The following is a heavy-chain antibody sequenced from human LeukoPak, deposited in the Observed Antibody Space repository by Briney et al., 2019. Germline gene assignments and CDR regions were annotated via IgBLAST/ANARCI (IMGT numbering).Heavy chain of an antibody. Sequence: PGGSLRLSCAASGFTFSTYWMSWVRQAPGKGLEWVANIKQDGSEKYYLDSVKGRFTISRDNAKNSLYLQMNSLRAEDTAVYFCTREAAAGIDCWGQGTLVTVSS. CDR2: IKQDGSEK. D-gene: IGHD6-13*01. CDR3: TREAAAGIDC. V-gene: IGHV3-7*01. CDR1: GFTFSTYW. J-gene: IGHJ4*02.